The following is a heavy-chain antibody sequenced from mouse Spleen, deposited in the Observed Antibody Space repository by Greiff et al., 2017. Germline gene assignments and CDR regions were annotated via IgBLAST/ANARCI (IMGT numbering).Heavy chain of an antibody. J-gene: IGHJ1*03. CDR2: IYPRSGNT. D-gene: IGHD1-1*01. CDR1: GYTFTSYG. CDR3: ARRDYGSSSYFDV. Sequence: VQLQQSGAELARPGASVKLSCKASGYTFTSYGISWVKQRPGQGLEWIGEIYPRSGNTYYNEKFKGKATLTADKSSSTAYMELRSLTSEDSAVYFCARRDYGSSSYFDVWGTGTTVTVSS. V-gene: IGHV1-81*01.